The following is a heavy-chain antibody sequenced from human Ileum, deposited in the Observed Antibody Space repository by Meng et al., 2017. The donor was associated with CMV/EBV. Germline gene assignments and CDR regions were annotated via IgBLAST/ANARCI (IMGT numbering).Heavy chain of an antibody. D-gene: IGHD1-14*01. CDR1: GYTLTGYY. J-gene: IGHJ3*01. V-gene: IGHV1-2*02. Sequence: ASVKVSCKASGYTLTGYYLHWVRQAPGQGFEWMGWINPNRGVTSYAQKFQGRVTMTRDTSISTAYMELSRLRSDDTAVYYCARENYNGNPATWGGAFDVWGQGTMVTVSS. CDR3: ARENYNGNPATWGGAFDV. CDR2: INPNRGVT.